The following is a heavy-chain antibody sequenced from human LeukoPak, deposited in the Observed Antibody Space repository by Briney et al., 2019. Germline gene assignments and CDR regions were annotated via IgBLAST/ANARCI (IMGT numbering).Heavy chain of an antibody. D-gene: IGHD5-24*01. CDR3: AREVGPRDGYNLGGLGY. CDR2: TYYRSKWYN. J-gene: IGHJ4*02. CDR1: GDSVSINSAA. V-gene: IGHV6-1*01. Sequence: SQTLSLTCALSGDSVSINSAAWNWIRQSPSRGLEWLGRTYYRSKWYNDYAVSVKSRITINPDTSKNQFSLQLNSVTPEDTAVYYCAREVGPRDGYNLGGLGYWGQGTLVTVSS.